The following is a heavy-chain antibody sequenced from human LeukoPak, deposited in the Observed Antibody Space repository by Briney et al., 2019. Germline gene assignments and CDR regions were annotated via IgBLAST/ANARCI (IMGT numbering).Heavy chain of an antibody. CDR3: ARAPYSGYDHGRFDP. J-gene: IGHJ5*02. CDR2: INHSGST. CDR1: GGSLSGYY. V-gene: IGHV4-34*01. Sequence: SETLSLTCAVYGGSLSGYYWSWIRQPQGKGLEWIGEINHSGSTNYNPSLKSRVTTSVDTSKNQFSLKLSSVTAADTAVYYCARAPYSGYDHGRFDPWGQGTLVTVSS. D-gene: IGHD5-12*01.